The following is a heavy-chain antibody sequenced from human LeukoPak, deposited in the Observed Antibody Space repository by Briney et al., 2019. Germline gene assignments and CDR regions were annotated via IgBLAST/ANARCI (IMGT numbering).Heavy chain of an antibody. Sequence: SETLSLTCTVSGGSISSSSYYWGWIRQPPGKGLEWIGSIYYSGSTYYNPSLKSRVTISVDTSKNQFSLKLSSVTAADTAVYYCASQEYSCGWYDDYWGQGTLVTVSS. V-gene: IGHV4-39*01. D-gene: IGHD6-19*01. CDR1: GGSISSSSYY. J-gene: IGHJ4*02. CDR2: IYYSGST. CDR3: ASQEYSCGWYDDY.